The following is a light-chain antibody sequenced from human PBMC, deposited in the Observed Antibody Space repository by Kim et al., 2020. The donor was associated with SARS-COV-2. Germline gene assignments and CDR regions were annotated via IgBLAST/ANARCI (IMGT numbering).Light chain of an antibody. Sequence: VAPGQTASTTCSGDKMGDKYACWDQQKPSQSPVLVIYQGSKRPSGIPERFSGSNSGNTATLTISGTQAMDEADYYCQAWDSSTVVFGGGTQLTVL. V-gene: IGLV3-1*01. CDR1: KMGDKY. J-gene: IGLJ2*01. CDR2: QGS. CDR3: QAWDSSTVV.